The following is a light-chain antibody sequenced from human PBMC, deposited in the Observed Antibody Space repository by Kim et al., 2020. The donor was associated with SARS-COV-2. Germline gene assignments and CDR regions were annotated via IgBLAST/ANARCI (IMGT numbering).Light chain of an antibody. V-gene: IGLV2-23*02. CDR1: SSDVGSYDL. CDR2: EVN. J-gene: IGLJ1*01. CDR3: CSYAGSMTYV. Sequence: QSALTQPASVSGSPGQSITISCTGTSSDVGSYDLVSWYQQHQGKAPKLMIYEVNKRPSGISNRFSGSKSGNTASLTISGLQAEDEADFYCCSYAGSMTYVFGTGTKVTVL.